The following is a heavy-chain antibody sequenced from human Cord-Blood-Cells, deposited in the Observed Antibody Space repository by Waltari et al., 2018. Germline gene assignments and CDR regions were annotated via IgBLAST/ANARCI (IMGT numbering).Heavy chain of an antibody. CDR1: GFTFSRYA. Sequence: EVQLVESGGGLVQPGGSLRLSCAASGFTFSRYAMPWVRQAPGKGLEYVSAISSNGGSTYYANSVKGRFTISRDNSKNTLYLQMGSLRAEDMAVYYCARGHSSSWYAFDIWGQGTMVTVSS. D-gene: IGHD6-13*01. V-gene: IGHV3-64*01. J-gene: IGHJ3*02. CDR2: ISSNGGST. CDR3: ARGHSSSWYAFDI.